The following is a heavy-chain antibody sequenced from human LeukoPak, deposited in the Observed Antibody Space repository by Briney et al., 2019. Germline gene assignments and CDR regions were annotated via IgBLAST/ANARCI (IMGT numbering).Heavy chain of an antibody. D-gene: IGHD3-10*01. CDR2: ISNDGTNK. V-gene: IGHV3-30-3*01. Sequence: PGGSLRLSCAASGFTFSNYRMHWVRQAPGKGLEWVAVISNDGTNKYYADSVKGRFTTSRDNSKNTLYLQMNSLRAEDTAVYYCATSGPTDNFDYWGQGTLVTVSS. J-gene: IGHJ4*02. CDR1: GFTFSNYR. CDR3: ATSGPTDNFDY.